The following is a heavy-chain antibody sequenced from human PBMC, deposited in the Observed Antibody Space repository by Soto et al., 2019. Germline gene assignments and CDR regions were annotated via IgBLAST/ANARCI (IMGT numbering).Heavy chain of an antibody. V-gene: IGHV1-69*12. Sequence: QVQLVQSGAEVKKPGSSVKVSCKASGGTFSSYAISWVRQAPGQGLEWMGGIIPIFGTANYAQKFQGRVTITADESTSTDYMELSSLRSEDTAVYYCARQTITMVRGVIHATNYGMDVWGQGTTVTVSS. J-gene: IGHJ6*02. D-gene: IGHD3-10*01. CDR2: IIPIFGTA. CDR1: GGTFSSYA. CDR3: ARQTITMVRGVIHATNYGMDV.